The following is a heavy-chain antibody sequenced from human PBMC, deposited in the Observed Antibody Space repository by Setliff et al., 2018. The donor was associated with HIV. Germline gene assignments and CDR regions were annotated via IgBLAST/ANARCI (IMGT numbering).Heavy chain of an antibody. D-gene: IGHD6-19*01. CDR3: ARAGASSGWYGWYFDY. CDR2: IIPIFGTA. J-gene: IGHJ4*02. Sequence: SVKVSCKASGGTFSSYAISWVRQAPGQGLEWMGGIIPIFGTANYAQKFQGRVMITADESTSTAYMELSSLRSEDTAVYYCARAGASSGWYGWYFDYWGQGTLVTVSS. CDR1: GGTFSSYA. V-gene: IGHV1-69*13.